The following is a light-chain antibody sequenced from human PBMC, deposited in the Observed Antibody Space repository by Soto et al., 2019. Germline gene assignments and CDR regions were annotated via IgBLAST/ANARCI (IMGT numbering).Light chain of an antibody. Sequence: EIVLTQSPATLSLSPGERATLSCRASQSVSSYLAWYQQKPGQAPRLLLYDASNRATGIPARFSGSGSGTDFTLPISSLVPEDFAVYYCQQRSNWPPLTFGGGTKVEIK. V-gene: IGKV3-11*01. CDR1: QSVSSY. CDR3: QQRSNWPPLT. CDR2: DAS. J-gene: IGKJ4*01.